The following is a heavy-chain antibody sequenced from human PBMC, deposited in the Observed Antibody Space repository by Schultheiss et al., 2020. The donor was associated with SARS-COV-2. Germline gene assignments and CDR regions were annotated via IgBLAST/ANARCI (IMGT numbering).Heavy chain of an antibody. CDR1: GGSISSFY. Sequence: SQTLSLTCPVSGGSISSFYWSWIRQSPGKGLEWVGHIYHSGTTKYNPSLKGRVTISVDLSKNQFSLNLRSVTAADAAMYYCARDPRGGGYSGGTRYSYYYGMDVWGKGTTVTVSS. J-gene: IGHJ6*04. CDR2: IYHSGTT. D-gene: IGHD5-12*01. CDR3: ARDPRGGGYSGGTRYSYYYGMDV. V-gene: IGHV4-59*01.